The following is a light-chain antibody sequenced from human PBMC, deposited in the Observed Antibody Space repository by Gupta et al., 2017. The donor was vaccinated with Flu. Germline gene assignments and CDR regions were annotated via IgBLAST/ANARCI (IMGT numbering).Light chain of an antibody. Sequence: VNLGQPASISCRARLGLVHSDGNTYLHCCKQRPGQYPRRIIYQVSNRDSGVPERFSGSGSGTDLTMKSSRVEAEDVGVYYGMEGAQWPWAFGQGTKVEIK. J-gene: IGKJ1*01. CDR1: LGLVHSDGNTY. CDR2: QVS. V-gene: IGKV2-30*02. CDR3: MEGAQWPWA.